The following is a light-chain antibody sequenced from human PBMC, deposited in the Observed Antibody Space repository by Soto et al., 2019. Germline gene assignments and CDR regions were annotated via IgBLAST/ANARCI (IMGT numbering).Light chain of an antibody. V-gene: IGKV2-28*01. CDR2: LGS. J-gene: IGKJ1*01. CDR1: QSLLHINGYNY. Sequence: DTVMTQSQLSLPVTPGEPASISCRSSQSLLHINGYNYLDWYLQKPGHSQQLLIYLGSNRASGVPDGFSGSGSGTDFTLTISRVEAEDVGITVCMQAIHTPCKFGHSTKVQIK. CDR3: MQAIHTPCK.